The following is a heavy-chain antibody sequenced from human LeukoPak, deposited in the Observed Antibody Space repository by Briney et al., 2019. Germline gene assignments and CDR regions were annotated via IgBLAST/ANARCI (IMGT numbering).Heavy chain of an antibody. CDR2: INHSGTT. CDR1: GGSFSGYY. CDR3: ARERAVADYYCYMDV. Sequence: SETLSLTCAVYGGSFSGYYWSWIRQSPGKGLEWLGEINHSGTTNYNPSLRGRATIAVDPSKNQFSLRLRSLTAADTAVYYCARERAVADYYCYMDVWGKGTTVIVSS. D-gene: IGHD6-19*01. J-gene: IGHJ6*03. V-gene: IGHV4-34*01.